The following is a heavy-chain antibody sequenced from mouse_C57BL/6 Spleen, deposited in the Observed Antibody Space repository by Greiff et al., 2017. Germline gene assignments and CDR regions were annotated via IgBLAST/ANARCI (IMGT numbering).Heavy chain of an antibody. Sequence: EVQLQESGPVLVKPGASVKMSCKASGYTFTDYYMNWVKQSHGKSLEWIGVINPYNGGTSYNQKFKGKATLTVDKSSSTAYMELNSLTSEDSAVYYCARGDYDRGAMDYWGQGTSVTVSS. CDR1: GYTFTDYY. CDR2: INPYNGGT. V-gene: IGHV1-19*01. CDR3: ARGDYDRGAMDY. J-gene: IGHJ4*01. D-gene: IGHD2-4*01.